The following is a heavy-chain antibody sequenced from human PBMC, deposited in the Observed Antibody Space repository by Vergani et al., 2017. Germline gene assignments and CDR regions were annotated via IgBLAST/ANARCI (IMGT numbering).Heavy chain of an antibody. Sequence: EVQLVESGGGLVQPGRSLRLSCAASGLPFEDYAMHWVRQVPGKGLEWVGRIKSKTDGGTTDYAAPVKGRFTISRDDSKNTLYLQMNSLKTEDTAVYYCTTDYCSSTSCLNSRYYYGMDVWGQGTTVTVSS. J-gene: IGHJ6*02. CDR1: GLPFEDYA. CDR3: TTDYCSSTSCLNSRYYYGMDV. D-gene: IGHD2-2*01. V-gene: IGHV3-15*01. CDR2: IKSKTDGGTT.